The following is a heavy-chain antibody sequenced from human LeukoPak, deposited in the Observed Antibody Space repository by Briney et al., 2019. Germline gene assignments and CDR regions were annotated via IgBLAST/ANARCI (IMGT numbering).Heavy chain of an antibody. Sequence: PSETLSLTCAVSGGSISTSNWWSWVRQPPGKGLEWIGEIYHGGTTNYNPSLKSRVTISVDKSKNHFSLKLSSVTAADTAVYYCARDPPNLLPQAWGQGILVTVSS. V-gene: IGHV4-4*02. D-gene: IGHD3-10*01. CDR1: GGSISTSNW. J-gene: IGHJ5*02. CDR3: ARDPPNLLPQA. CDR2: IYHGGTT.